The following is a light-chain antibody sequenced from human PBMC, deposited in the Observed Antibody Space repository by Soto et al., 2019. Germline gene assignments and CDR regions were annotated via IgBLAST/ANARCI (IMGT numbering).Light chain of an antibody. CDR3: CSYAGSYTLV. CDR2: DVS. J-gene: IGLJ2*01. CDR1: SSDVGDYDY. V-gene: IGLV2-11*01. Sequence: QLVLTQPRSVSGSPGQSVTISCTGTSSDVGDYDYVSWYQQHPGKAPKLIIYDVSKWPSGVPDRFFGSKSGNTASLTISGLQAEDEADYYCCSYAGSYTLVFGGGTKLTVL.